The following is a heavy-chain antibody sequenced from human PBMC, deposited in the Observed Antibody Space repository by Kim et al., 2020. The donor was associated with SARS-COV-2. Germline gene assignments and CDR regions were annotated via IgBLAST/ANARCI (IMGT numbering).Heavy chain of an antibody. CDR2: IIPILGIA. CDR3: ARGTAMVLAYGMDV. D-gene: IGHD5-18*01. Sequence: SVKVSCKASGGTFSSYAISWVRQAPGQGLEWMGRIIPILGIANYAQKFQGRVTITADKSTSTAYMELSSLRSEDTAVDYCARGTAMVLAYGMDVWGQGTTVTVSS. CDR1: GGTFSSYA. V-gene: IGHV1-69*04. J-gene: IGHJ6*02.